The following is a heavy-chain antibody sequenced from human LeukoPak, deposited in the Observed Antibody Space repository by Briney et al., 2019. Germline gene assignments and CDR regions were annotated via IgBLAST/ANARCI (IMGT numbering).Heavy chain of an antibody. D-gene: IGHD1-26*01. CDR3: ARVLGNYYYYYMGV. V-gene: IGHV1-2*02. CDR1: GYTFTGYY. CDR2: INPNSGGT. Sequence: ASVKVSFKASGYTFTGYYMHWVRQAPGQGLEWMGWINPNSGGTNYAQKFQGRVTMTRDTSISTAYMELSRLRSDDTAVYYCARVLGNYYYYYMGVWGKGTTVTVSS. J-gene: IGHJ6*03.